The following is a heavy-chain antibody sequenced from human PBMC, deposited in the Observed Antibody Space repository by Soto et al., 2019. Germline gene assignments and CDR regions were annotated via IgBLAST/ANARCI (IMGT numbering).Heavy chain of an antibody. CDR1: GFTFSNYA. Sequence: EVQLLESGGDLVQPGGSLRLSCAASGFTFSNYAMSWVRQAPGKGLEWITSVRGGGDLTYYADFVKGRFTISRDNSQNTISLQMHGLRAEDSAIYYCARDVRGAFDYWGQGTVVTVSS. CDR3: ARDVRGAFDY. CDR2: VRGGGDLT. J-gene: IGHJ4*02. D-gene: IGHD1-26*01. V-gene: IGHV3-23*01.